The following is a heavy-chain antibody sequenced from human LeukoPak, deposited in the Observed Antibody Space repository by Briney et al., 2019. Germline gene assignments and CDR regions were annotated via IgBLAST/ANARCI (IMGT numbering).Heavy chain of an antibody. CDR1: GYTFTGYY. V-gene: IGHV1-2*02. CDR3: ARELVRGVIITYNYYYGMDV. J-gene: IGHJ6*02. CDR2: INPNSGGT. D-gene: IGHD3-10*01. Sequence: SVKVSCKASGYTFTGYYMHWVRQAPGQGLEWMGWINPNSGGTNCAQKFQGRVTMTRDTSISTAYMEPSRLRSDDTAVYYCARELVRGVIITYNYYYGMDVWGQGTTVTVSS.